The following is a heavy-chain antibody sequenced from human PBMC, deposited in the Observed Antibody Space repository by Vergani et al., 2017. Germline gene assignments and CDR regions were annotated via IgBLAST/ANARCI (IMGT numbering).Heavy chain of an antibody. V-gene: IGHV3-21*01. CDR2: ISSSSSYI. CDR1: GFTFSSYS. CDR3: VRTEYCTGIACNTRFDS. Sequence: EVQLVESGGGLVKRGGSLRLSCAASGFTFSSYSMNWVRQAPGKGLEWVSSISSSSSYIHYSDSLKGRFTISRDNAKSSLFLQMNSLRAEDTGVYYCVRTEYCTGIACNTRFDSWGQGALVTVSS. D-gene: IGHD2-8*02. J-gene: IGHJ5*01.